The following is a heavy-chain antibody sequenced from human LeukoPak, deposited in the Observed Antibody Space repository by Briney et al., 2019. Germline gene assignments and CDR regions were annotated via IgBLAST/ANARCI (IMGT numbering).Heavy chain of an antibody. D-gene: IGHD3-10*01. Sequence: SETLSLTCTVSGGSISSYYWSWIRQPPGKGLEWIGYIYYSGDTNYNPSPQSRVTISVDTPKNQFSLKLTSVTAADTAVYYCVRGPYGSSISNWFDPWGRGALVIVSS. J-gene: IGHJ5*02. V-gene: IGHV4-59*01. CDR2: IYYSGDT. CDR3: VRGPYGSSISNWFDP. CDR1: GGSISSYY.